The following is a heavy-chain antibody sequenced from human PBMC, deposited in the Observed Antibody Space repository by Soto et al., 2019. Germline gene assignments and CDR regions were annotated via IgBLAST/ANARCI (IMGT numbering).Heavy chain of an antibody. CDR1: GFPFNNYG. D-gene: IGHD1-1*01. CDR2: VGHSDYT. J-gene: IGHJ4*01. Sequence: GGSVRLSSVVYGFPFNNYGINWVRQAAGKRLEWVSTVGHSDYTYDSDRVKGRFTISKDNCKNTESVQRNSMRAEDTAVYYCTRSLRATSPLDFWGQGTQVTVSS. CDR3: TRSLRATSPLDF. V-gene: IGHV3-21*05.